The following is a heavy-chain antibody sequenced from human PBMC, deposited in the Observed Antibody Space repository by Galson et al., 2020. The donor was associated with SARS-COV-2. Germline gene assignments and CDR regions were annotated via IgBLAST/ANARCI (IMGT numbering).Heavy chain of an antibody. Sequence: ASVTVSCKVSGYTLTELSMHWVRQAPGKGLEWMGGFDPEDGETIYAQKFQGRVTMTEDTSTDTAYMELSSLRSEDTAVYYCATNPFMITFGGVIVADYWGQGTLVAVSS. J-gene: IGHJ4*02. D-gene: IGHD3-16*02. CDR1: GYTLTELS. V-gene: IGHV1-24*01. CDR2: FDPEDGET. CDR3: ATNPFMITFGGVIVADY.